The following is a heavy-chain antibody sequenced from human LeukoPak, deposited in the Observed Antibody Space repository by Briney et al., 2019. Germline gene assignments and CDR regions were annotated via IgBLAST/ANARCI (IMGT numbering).Heavy chain of an antibody. J-gene: IGHJ4*02. CDR1: GFTFSSYG. CDR2: ISYDGSNK. Sequence: GGSLRLSCAASGFTFSSYGMHWVRQAPGKGLERVAVISYDGSNKYYADSVKGRFTISRDNSKNTLYLQMNSLRAEDTAVYYCAKDDRGYSYGTDYWGQGTLVTVSS. V-gene: IGHV3-30*18. CDR3: AKDDRGYSYGTDY. D-gene: IGHD5-18*01.